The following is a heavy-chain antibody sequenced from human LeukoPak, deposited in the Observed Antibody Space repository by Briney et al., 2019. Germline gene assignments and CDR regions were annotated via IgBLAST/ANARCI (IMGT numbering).Heavy chain of an antibody. Sequence: GGPLRLSCAASGFTFSSYGMHWVRQAPGKGLEWVAFIRYDGSNKYYADSVKGRFTISRDNSKNTLYLQMNSLRAEDTAVYYCAKVADYGDTFDYWGQGTLVTVSS. V-gene: IGHV3-30*02. J-gene: IGHJ4*02. CDR3: AKVADYGDTFDY. D-gene: IGHD4-17*01. CDR2: IRYDGSNK. CDR1: GFTFSSYG.